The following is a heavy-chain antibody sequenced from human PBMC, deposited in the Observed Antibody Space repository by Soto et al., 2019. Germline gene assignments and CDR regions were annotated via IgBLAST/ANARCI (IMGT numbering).Heavy chain of an antibody. D-gene: IGHD2-2*01. V-gene: IGHV3-7*01. CDR1: GFTLRSYW. CDR2: IKTDASEK. Sequence: GSLRLSCAASGFTLRSYWISWVRQAPGKGLEWLATIKTDASEKKYVDSVKGRFTISRDNAKNSVSLQMNTLRVEDTAVYYCAREDGIIIPAVSDFWGQGTLVTVSS. CDR3: AREDGIIIPAVSDF. J-gene: IGHJ4*02.